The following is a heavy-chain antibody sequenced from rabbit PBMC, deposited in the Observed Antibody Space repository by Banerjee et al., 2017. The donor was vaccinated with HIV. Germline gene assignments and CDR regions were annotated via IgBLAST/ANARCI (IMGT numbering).Heavy chain of an antibody. CDR2: IAGTSSGFT. J-gene: IGHJ4*01. Sequence: QSLEESGGDLVKPGASLTLTCTASGFSFSSSDYMCWVRQAPGKGLEWIACIAGTSSGFTYSATWAKGRFTVSKASWTTVTLQMTSLTAADTASYFCARDLAGAVGWNFDLWGPGTLVTVS. CDR1: GFSFSSSDY. V-gene: IGHV1S40*01. D-gene: IGHD4-1*01. CDR3: ARDLAGAVGWNFDL.